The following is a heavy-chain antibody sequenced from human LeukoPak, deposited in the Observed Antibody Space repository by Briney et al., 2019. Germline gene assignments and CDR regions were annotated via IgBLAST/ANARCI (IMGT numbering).Heavy chain of an antibody. CDR3: AKDRVVATGIGEFDY. CDR2: ISYDGSNK. CDR1: GFTFSSYG. J-gene: IGHJ4*02. V-gene: IGHV3-30*18. Sequence: QPGRSLRLSCAASGFTFSSYGMHWVRQAPGKGLEWVAVISYDGSNKYYADSVKGRFTISRDSSRNTLYLHMNSLRAEDTAVYYCAKDRVVATGIGEFDYWGQGTLVTVSS. D-gene: IGHD6-13*01.